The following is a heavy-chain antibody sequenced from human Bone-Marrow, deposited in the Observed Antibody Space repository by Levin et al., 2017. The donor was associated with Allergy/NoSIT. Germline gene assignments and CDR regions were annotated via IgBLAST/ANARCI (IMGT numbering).Heavy chain of an antibody. CDR3: VRGGSGWEDFDY. Sequence: GGSLRLSCAASGFTFSRYSMNWVRQAPEKGLEWVSSISSSSTYIYYADSVRGRFTISRDNDKNSLHLQMDSLRDADTALYYCVRGGSGWEDFDYWGQGTLVTVSS. J-gene: IGHJ4*02. CDR2: ISSSSTYI. CDR1: GFTFSRYS. D-gene: IGHD6-19*01. V-gene: IGHV3-21*01.